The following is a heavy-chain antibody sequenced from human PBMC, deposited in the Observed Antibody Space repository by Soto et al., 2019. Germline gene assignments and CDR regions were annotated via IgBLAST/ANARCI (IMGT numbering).Heavy chain of an antibody. J-gene: IGHJ6*02. CDR1: GGFISIEGYY. CDR3: ARHDTLTRYVYSHYYAMDV. D-gene: IGHD3-9*01. V-gene: IGHV4-39*01. CDR2: VHHSGST. Sequence: ETPSLTCSFSGGFISIEGYYWFWILHPPGKGLEWIGSVHHSGSTYYNPSLKSRVAMSVDTSKNQFSLKLSSVPAADTAVYYCARHDTLTRYVYSHYYAMDVWGQGTTVT.